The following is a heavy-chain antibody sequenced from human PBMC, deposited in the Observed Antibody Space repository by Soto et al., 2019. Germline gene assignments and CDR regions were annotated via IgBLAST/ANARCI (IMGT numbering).Heavy chain of an antibody. CDR3: ARGGSNGRVYSSGYYYDY. Sequence: WETLSLTCAVYGGSFSGYYWSWIRQPPGKGLEWIGEINHSGSTNYNPSLKSRVTISVDTSKNQFSLKLSSVTAADTAVYYCARGGSNGRVYSSGYYYDYWGQGTLVTVSS. J-gene: IGHJ4*02. D-gene: IGHD3-22*01. CDR2: INHSGST. CDR1: GGSFSGYY. V-gene: IGHV4-34*01.